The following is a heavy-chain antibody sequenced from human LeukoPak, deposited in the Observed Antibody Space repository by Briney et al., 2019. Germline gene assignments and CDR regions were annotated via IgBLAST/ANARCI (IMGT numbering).Heavy chain of an antibody. CDR2: LNPSGGSS. Sequence: ASVKVSCKASGYTVTSYYMHWVRQAPGQGLEWMGILNPSGGSSSYAQKFQGRATLTRATSTGTVYMELSSLRSEDTAVYYCARDPRYSGYDPDYWGQGTLVTVSS. D-gene: IGHD5-12*01. V-gene: IGHV1-46*01. J-gene: IGHJ4*02. CDR3: ARDPRYSGYDPDY. CDR1: GYTVTSYY.